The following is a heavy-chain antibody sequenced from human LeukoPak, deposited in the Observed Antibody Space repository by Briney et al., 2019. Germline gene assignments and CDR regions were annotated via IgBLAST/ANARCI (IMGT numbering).Heavy chain of an antibody. Sequence: ASVKVSCKASGGTFSSYAITWVRQAPGQGLEWMGGIIPIFGTANFAQKFQGRVTITADESMSTAYMELSSLRSEDTAVYYCARLSGSYYYNVDYWGQGTLVTVSS. CDR2: IIPIFGTA. J-gene: IGHJ4*02. CDR3: ARLSGSYYYNVDY. V-gene: IGHV1-69*13. CDR1: GGTFSSYA. D-gene: IGHD1-26*01.